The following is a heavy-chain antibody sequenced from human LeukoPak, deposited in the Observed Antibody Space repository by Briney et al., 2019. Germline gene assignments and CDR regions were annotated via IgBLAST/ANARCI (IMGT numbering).Heavy chain of an antibody. V-gene: IGHV1-18*01. CDR1: GGTFSSYA. J-gene: IGHJ5*02. D-gene: IGHD6-13*01. Sequence: GASVKVSCKASGGTFSSYAISWVRQAPGQGLEWMGWISAYNGNANYAQKLQGRVTMTTDTSTSTAYMELRSLRSDDTAVYYCARDRPYSSSWYNWFDPWGQGTLVTVSS. CDR2: ISAYNGNA. CDR3: ARDRPYSSSWYNWFDP.